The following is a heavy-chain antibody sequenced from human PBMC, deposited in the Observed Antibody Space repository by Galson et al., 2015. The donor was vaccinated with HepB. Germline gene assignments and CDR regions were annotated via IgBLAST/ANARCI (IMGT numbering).Heavy chain of an antibody. D-gene: IGHD5-24*01. Sequence: SLRLSCAASRFTFSTYDMHWVRQAPGKGLEWVAVISYDGSNKYYADSVKGRFTISRDNSKNMLYLQMNSLRAEDTAVYYCAKDYRWLQLERYYFEYWGQGTLVTVSS. CDR3: AKDYRWLQLERYYFEY. J-gene: IGHJ4*02. V-gene: IGHV3-30*18. CDR2: ISYDGSNK. CDR1: RFTFSTYD.